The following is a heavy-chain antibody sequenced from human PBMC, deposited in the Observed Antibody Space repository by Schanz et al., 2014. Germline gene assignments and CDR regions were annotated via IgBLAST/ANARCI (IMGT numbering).Heavy chain of an antibody. J-gene: IGHJ6*02. V-gene: IGHV3-74*01. CDR2: INSDGSSA. CDR1: GFTFSSYW. CDR3: AKIRYDSSGYYLPYYGMDV. Sequence: EVQLVESGGGLVQPGGSLRLSCAASGFTFSSYWMHWVRQAPGKGLVWISRINSDGSSASYADSVKGRFTISRDNSKNTLYLQMNSLRAEDTAVYYCAKIRYDSSGYYLPYYGMDVWGQGTTVTVSS. D-gene: IGHD3-22*01.